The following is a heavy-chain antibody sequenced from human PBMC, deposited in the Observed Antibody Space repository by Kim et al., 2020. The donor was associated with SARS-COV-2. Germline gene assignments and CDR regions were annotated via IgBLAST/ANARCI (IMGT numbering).Heavy chain of an antibody. Sequence: SETLSLTCAVSGGSISSSNWWSWVRQPPGKGLEWIGEISHSGSTNYNPSLKSRVTISVDKSKNQFSLKLTSVTAADTAVHFCARYCSSTSCYAPHLYYYYGRDVWGQGTTVTVSS. CDR1: GGSISSSNW. V-gene: IGHV4-4*02. D-gene: IGHD2-2*01. CDR2: ISHSGST. CDR3: ARYCSSTSCYAPHLYYYYGRDV. J-gene: IGHJ6*02.